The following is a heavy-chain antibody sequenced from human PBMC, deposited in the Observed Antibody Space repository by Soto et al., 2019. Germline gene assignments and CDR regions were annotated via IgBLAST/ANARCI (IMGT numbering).Heavy chain of an antibody. CDR3: ARDGSVHCSGGSYYRAFDY. Sequence: PSETLSLTCTVSGGSISSGGYYWSWIRQHPGKGLEWIGYIYYSGSTYYNPSLKSRVTISVDTSKNQFSLKLSSVTAADTAVYSCARDGSVHCSGGSYYRAFDYWGQGPLVTVSS. CDR1: GGSISSGGYY. J-gene: IGHJ4*02. V-gene: IGHV4-31*03. D-gene: IGHD2-15*01. CDR2: IYYSGST.